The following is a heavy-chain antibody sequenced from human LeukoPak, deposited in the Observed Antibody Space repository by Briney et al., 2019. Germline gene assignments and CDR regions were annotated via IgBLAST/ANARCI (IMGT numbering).Heavy chain of an antibody. D-gene: IGHD2-2*01. J-gene: IGHJ6*03. Sequence: ASVKVSCKASGYTLTSYGISWVRQAPGQGLEWMGWISAYNGNTNYAQKLQGRVTMTTDTSTSTAYMELRSLRSDDTAVYYCARGVVPDRYYYYYMDVWGKGTTVTVSS. CDR3: ARGVVPDRYYYYYMDV. CDR2: ISAYNGNT. CDR1: GYTLTSYG. V-gene: IGHV1-18*01.